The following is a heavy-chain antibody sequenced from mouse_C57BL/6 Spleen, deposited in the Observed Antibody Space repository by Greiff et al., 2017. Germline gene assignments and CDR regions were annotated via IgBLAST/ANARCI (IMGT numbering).Heavy chain of an antibody. V-gene: IGHV1-4*01. D-gene: IGHD2-5*01. CDR1: GYTFTSYT. J-gene: IGHJ2*01. CDR2: INPSSGYT. Sequence: QVQLQQSGAELARPGASVKMSCKASGYTFTSYTMHWVKQRPGPGLEWIGYINPSSGYTKYNQKFKDKATLTADKSSSTAYMQLSSLTSEDSAVYYCARGDSNFLFDYWGQGTTLTVSS. CDR3: ARGDSNFLFDY.